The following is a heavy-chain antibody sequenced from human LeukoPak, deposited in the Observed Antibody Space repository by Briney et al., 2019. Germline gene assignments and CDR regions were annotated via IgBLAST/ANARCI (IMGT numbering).Heavy chain of an antibody. Sequence: ASVKVSCKASGYTXTSFGISWVRQAPGQGLEWMGWISAYNGNTDYAQKLQGRVTMTTDTSTSTAYMELRSLRSDDTAMYYCARDVGLVVIHHDAFDIWGQGTMVTVSS. V-gene: IGHV1-18*01. CDR2: ISAYNGNT. CDR3: ARDVGLVVIHHDAFDI. CDR1: GYTXTSFG. J-gene: IGHJ3*02. D-gene: IGHD3-22*01.